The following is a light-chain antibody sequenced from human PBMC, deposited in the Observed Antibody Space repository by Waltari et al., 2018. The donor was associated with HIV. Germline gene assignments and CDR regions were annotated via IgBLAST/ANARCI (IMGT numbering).Light chain of an antibody. J-gene: IGKJ1*01. V-gene: IGKV1-39*01. Sequence: DIQMTQSPPLLSASVGGRVTITRRASQTIRSHVNRYHQKPRNAPQLLIYAASSLQLRVPTSCSGSGAGTDFTLTITILQPEDFAIYRRQQSYSNPPTFGQGTKVEIK. CDR1: QTIRSH. CDR2: AAS. CDR3: QQSYSNPPT.